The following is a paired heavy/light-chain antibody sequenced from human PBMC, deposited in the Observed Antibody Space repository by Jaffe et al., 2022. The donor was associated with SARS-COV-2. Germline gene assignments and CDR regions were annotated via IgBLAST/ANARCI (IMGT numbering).Heavy chain of an antibody. V-gene: IGHV6-1*02. CDR2: TYYRSKWNH. CDR1: GDSVSSNIAA. J-gene: IGHJ4*02. D-gene: IGHD6-19*01. Sequence: VQLRQSGPGLVKPSQTLSLTCAVSGDSVSSNIAAWNWIRQSPSRGLEWLGRTYYRSKWNHDYAMSMKSRIIINADTSENQFSLQLNSVTPEDTAVYFCARDLIPTTGWYRGEFDFDYWGQGVLVTVSS. CDR3: ARDLIPTTGWYRGEFDFDY.
Light chain of an antibody. CDR1: RSNIGTGYD. Sequence: QSVLTQPPSVSGAPGQRVTISCTGSRSNIGTGYDVHWYQQFPGTAPKLLIFGTTSRPSGVPARFSASKSGNSASLAITGLQAEDEATYHCQSYDRSLSGSVFGGGTKLTVL. CDR3: QSYDRSLSGSV. CDR2: GTT. V-gene: IGLV1-40*01. J-gene: IGLJ3*02.